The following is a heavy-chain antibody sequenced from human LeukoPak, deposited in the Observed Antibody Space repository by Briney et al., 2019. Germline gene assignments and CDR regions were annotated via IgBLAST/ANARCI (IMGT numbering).Heavy chain of an antibody. Sequence: QPGGSLRLSCAASWFTFSGSAMHWVRQASGKGLEWVGRIRSKANSYATAYAASVKGRLTISRDDSKNTACLQMNRRTSEDTGVYYCTRAVGATRPFDYWGQGTLVTVSS. V-gene: IGHV3-73*01. CDR2: IRSKANSYAT. J-gene: IGHJ4*02. CDR1: WFTFSGSA. D-gene: IGHD1-26*01. CDR3: TRAVGATRPFDY.